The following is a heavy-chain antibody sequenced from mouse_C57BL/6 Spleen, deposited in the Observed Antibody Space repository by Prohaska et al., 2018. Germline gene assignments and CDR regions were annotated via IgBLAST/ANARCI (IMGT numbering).Heavy chain of an antibody. V-gene: IGHV14-4*01. CDR2: IDPENGDT. CDR1: GFNIKDDY. J-gene: IGHJ2*01. CDR3: TTGYGNYPVY. Sequence: GELVRPGASVKLSCTASGFNIKDDYMHWVKQRPEQGLEWIGWIDPENGDTEYASKFQGKATITADTSSNTAYLQLSSLTSEDTAVYYCTTGYGNYPVYWGQGTTLTVSS. D-gene: IGHD2-1*01.